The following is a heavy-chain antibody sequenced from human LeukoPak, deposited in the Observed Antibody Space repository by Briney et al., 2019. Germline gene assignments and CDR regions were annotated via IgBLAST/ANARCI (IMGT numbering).Heavy chain of an antibody. CDR1: GFTFSSYG. D-gene: IGHD6-19*01. Sequence: GGSLRLSCAASGFTFSSYGMHWVRQAPGKGLEWVAFIRYDGSNKYYTDSVKGRFTISRDNSKNTLYLQMNSLRAEDTAVYYCARRSGIAVAGAFDYWGQGTLVTVSS. CDR3: ARRSGIAVAGAFDY. CDR2: IRYDGSNK. V-gene: IGHV3-30*02. J-gene: IGHJ4*02.